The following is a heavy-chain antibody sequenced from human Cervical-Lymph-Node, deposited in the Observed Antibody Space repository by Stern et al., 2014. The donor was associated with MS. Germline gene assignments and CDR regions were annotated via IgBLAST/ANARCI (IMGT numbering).Heavy chain of an antibody. D-gene: IGHD4-17*01. Sequence: DQLVESGGGVVQPGRSLRLSCAASGFTFSYHAMHWVRQAPGKGLEWVALISYDGIDKNDADSVKGRFTISRDNSRNTLYLQMNSLRVDDTAVYYCARGGAVTTSDYYLDYWGQGILVTVSS. CDR2: ISYDGIDK. CDR1: GFTFSYHA. V-gene: IGHV3-30*01. CDR3: ARGGAVTTSDYYLDY. J-gene: IGHJ4*02.